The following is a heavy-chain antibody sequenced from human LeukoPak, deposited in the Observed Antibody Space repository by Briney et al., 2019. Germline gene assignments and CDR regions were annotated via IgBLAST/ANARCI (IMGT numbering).Heavy chain of an antibody. J-gene: IGHJ5*02. CDR3: ARSDSYTWFDP. D-gene: IGHD2-15*01. CDR1: GYTFTSYA. Sequence: HRASVKVSCKASGYTFTSYAMHWVRQAPGQGLEWMGWINPNSGGTNYAQKFQGRVTMTRDTSVSTAYMELSRLRSDDTAVYYCARSDSYTWFDPWGQGTLVTVSS. V-gene: IGHV1-2*02. CDR2: INPNSGGT.